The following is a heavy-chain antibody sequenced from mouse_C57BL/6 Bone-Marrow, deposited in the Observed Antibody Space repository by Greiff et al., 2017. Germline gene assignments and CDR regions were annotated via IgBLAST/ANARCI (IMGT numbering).Heavy chain of an antibody. CDR3: AREDYYGSSELGFDV. J-gene: IGHJ1*03. CDR1: GYTFTSYW. D-gene: IGHD1-1*01. CDR2: IYPGSGST. V-gene: IGHV1-55*01. Sequence: VQLQQPGAELVKPGASVKMSCKASGYTFTSYWITWVKQRPGQGLEWIGDIYPGSGSTNYNEKFKSKATLPVDTSSSTAYMQHSSLTSEDSAVYYGAREDYYGSSELGFDVWGTGTTVTVSS.